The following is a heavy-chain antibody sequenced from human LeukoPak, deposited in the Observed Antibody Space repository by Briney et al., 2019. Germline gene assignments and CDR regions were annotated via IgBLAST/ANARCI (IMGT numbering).Heavy chain of an antibody. CDR2: ISSSSSYI. V-gene: IGHV3-21*01. Sequence: GGSLRLSCAASGFTFSSYSMNWVRQAPGKGLEWVSSISSSSSYIYYADSVKGRFTISRENAKNSLYLQMNSLRAEDTAVYYCARVFCGGDCSDAFDIWGQGTTVTVSS. J-gene: IGHJ3*02. D-gene: IGHD2-21*02. CDR1: GFTFSSYS. CDR3: ARVFCGGDCSDAFDI.